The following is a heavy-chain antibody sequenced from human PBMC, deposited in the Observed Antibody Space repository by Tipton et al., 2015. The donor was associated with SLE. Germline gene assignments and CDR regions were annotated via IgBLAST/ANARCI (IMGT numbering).Heavy chain of an antibody. Sequence: SLRLSCAASGFTFSSYSMNWVRQAPGKGLVWVSRINSDGSSTSYADSVKGRFTISRDNAKNTLYLQMNSLRAEDTAVYYCARPNGTPAFDIWGQGTMVTVSS. CDR1: GFTFSSYS. V-gene: IGHV3-74*01. CDR3: ARPNGTPAFDI. J-gene: IGHJ3*02. CDR2: INSDGSST. D-gene: IGHD1-1*01.